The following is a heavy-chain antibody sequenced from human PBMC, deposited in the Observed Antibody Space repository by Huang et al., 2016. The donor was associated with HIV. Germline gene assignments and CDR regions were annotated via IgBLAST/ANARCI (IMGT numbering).Heavy chain of an antibody. Sequence: QVQLVQSGAEVKKPGASVKVSCKASGYTFTKYDITWVRQATGQGLEWMGWMNPNRGDTGFAQKFQGRVTMTRNTSISTAYMELSSLRSEDTAVYYCARGGVLWFGELSTWGQGTLVTVSS. CDR3: ARGGVLWFGELST. V-gene: IGHV1-8*01. CDR2: MNPNRGDT. J-gene: IGHJ5*02. D-gene: IGHD3-10*01. CDR1: GYTFTKYD.